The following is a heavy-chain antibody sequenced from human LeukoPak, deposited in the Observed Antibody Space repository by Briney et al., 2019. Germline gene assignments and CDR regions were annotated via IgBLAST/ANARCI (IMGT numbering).Heavy chain of an antibody. J-gene: IGHJ3*02. CDR2: IIPIFGTA. V-gene: IGHV1-69*13. D-gene: IGHD3-3*01. CDR3: AKDGVDGFWSDGYFWGAFDI. Sequence: GASVKVSCKASGGTFSSYAISWVRQAPGQGLEWMGGIIPIFGTANYAQKFQGRVTITADESTSTAYMELSSLRSEDTAVYYCAKDGVDGFWSDGYFWGAFDIWGQGTMVTVSS. CDR1: GGTFSSYA.